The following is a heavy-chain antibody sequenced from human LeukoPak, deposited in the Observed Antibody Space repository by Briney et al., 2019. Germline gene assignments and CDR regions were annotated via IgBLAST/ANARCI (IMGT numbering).Heavy chain of an antibody. CDR3: ARGSFNYYDSSGYIAEYSQH. CDR1: GGTFSSYA. CDR2: IIPIFGTA. V-gene: IGHV1-69*05. Sequence: GASVKVSCKASGGTFSSYAISWVRQAPGQGLEWMGRIIPIFGTANYAQKFQGRVTITTDESTSTAYMELSSLRSEDTAVYYCARGSFNYYDSSGYIAEYSQHWGQGTLVTVSS. D-gene: IGHD3-22*01. J-gene: IGHJ1*01.